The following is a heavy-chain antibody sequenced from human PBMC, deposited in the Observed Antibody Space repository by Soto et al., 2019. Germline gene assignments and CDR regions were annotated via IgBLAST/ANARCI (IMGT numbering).Heavy chain of an antibody. CDR2: IYYSGST. CDR3: ARFVYCSGGSCSVDAFDI. V-gene: IGHV4-61*05. D-gene: IGHD2-15*01. Sequence: PSETLSLTCTVSGGSISSSSYYWGWIRQPPGKRLEWIGYIYYSGSTNYNPSLKSRVTISVDTSKNQFSLKLSSVTAADTAVYYCARFVYCSGGSCSVDAFDIWGQGTKVTVSS. J-gene: IGHJ3*02. CDR1: GGSISSSSYY.